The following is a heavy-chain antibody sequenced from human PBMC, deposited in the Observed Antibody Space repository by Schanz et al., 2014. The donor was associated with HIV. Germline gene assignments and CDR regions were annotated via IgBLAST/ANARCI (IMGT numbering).Heavy chain of an antibody. CDR2: ISYDGSNK. D-gene: IGHD6-13*01. CDR1: GFTFITYG. V-gene: IGHV3-30*03. CDR3: TTVKGYSSSWTTYYYYGMDV. Sequence: QVQLVESGGGVVQPGRSLRLSCAASGFTFITYGMHWVRQAPGKGLEWVAGISYDGSNKYYADSVKGRFTISRDSFNNTLYLQMNSLKTEDTAVYYCTTVKGYSSSWTTYYYYGMDVWGQGTTVTVSS. J-gene: IGHJ6*02.